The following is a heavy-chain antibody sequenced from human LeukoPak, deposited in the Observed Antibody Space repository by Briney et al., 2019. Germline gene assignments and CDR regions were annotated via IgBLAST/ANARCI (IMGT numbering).Heavy chain of an antibody. V-gene: IGHV3-21*04. CDR2: ISSSSSYI. Sequence: GGSLRLSCAASGFTFSNDNMNWVRQAPGKGLGWVSSISSSSSYIYYADSVKGRFTISRDNAKNSLYLQMNSLRAEDTALYYCARVMVRGVIVGYMDVWGKGTTVTVSS. CDR1: GFTFSNDN. D-gene: IGHD3-10*01. CDR3: ARVMVRGVIVGYMDV. J-gene: IGHJ6*03.